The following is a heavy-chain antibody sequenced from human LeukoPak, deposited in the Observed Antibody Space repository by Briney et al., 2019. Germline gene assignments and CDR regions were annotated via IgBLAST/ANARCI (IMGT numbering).Heavy chain of an antibody. V-gene: IGHV4-59*01. Sequence: PSETLSLTCTVSGGSISSYYWSWIRQPPGKGLEWIGYIYYSGSTNYNPSLKSRVTISVDTSKNQFSLKLSSVTAADTAVYYCASEGPSGSGAFDIWGQGTMVTVSS. J-gene: IGHJ3*02. CDR1: GGSISSYY. D-gene: IGHD6-19*01. CDR2: IYYSGST. CDR3: ASEGPSGSGAFDI.